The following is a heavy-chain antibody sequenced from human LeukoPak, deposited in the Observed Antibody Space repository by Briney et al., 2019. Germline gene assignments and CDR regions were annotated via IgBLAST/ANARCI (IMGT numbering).Heavy chain of an antibody. CDR1: GGSISSGSYY. Sequence: SQTLSLSCTLPGGSISSGSYYWSWIRQPAGKGLEWIGRIYTSGSTNYNPSLKSRVTISGGASKNQFSLKLSSVTAADTAVYYCARDGVGATWDHYYYYMDVWGKGTTVTVS. CDR3: ARDGVGATWDHYYYYMDV. V-gene: IGHV4-61*02. J-gene: IGHJ6*03. D-gene: IGHD1-26*01. CDR2: IYTSGST.